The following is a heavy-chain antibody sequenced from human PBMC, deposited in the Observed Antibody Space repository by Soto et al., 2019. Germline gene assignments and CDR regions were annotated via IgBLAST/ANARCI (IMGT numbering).Heavy chain of an antibody. D-gene: IGHD2-15*01. J-gene: IGHJ5*01. CDR3: ARGGGWFGY. V-gene: IGHV3-48*03. CDR2: ISFSGSTI. CDR1: GFTFSSYE. Sequence: EVRLVESGGGLVQPGGSLRLSCAASGFTFSSYEMNWVRQAPGKGLEWISYISFSGSTIYYAVSVKGRFTISRDNAKKSLYLQMHSLRAEDTAVYYCARGGGWFGYWGQGTLVTVSS.